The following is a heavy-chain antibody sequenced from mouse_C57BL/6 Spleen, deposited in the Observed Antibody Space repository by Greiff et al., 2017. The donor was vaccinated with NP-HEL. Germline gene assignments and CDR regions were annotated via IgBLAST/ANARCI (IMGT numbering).Heavy chain of an antibody. J-gene: IGHJ2*01. CDR2: ISDGGSYT. CDR1: GFTFSSYA. Sequence: EVQRVESGGGLVKPGGSLKLSCAASGFTFSSYAMSWVRQTPEKRLEWVATISDGGSYTYYPDNVKGRFTISRDNAKNNLYLQMSHLKSEDTAMYYCARTGYSNSYFDYWGQGTTLTVSS. D-gene: IGHD2-5*01. V-gene: IGHV5-4*01. CDR3: ARTGYSNSYFDY.